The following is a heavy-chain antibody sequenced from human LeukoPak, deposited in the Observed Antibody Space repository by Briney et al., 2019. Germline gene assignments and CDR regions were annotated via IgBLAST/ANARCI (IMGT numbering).Heavy chain of an antibody. CDR1: GGSISSGDYY. D-gene: IGHD2-15*01. CDR2: IYYSGST. Sequence: PSETLSLTCTVSGGSISSGDYYWSWIRQPPGKGLEWIGYIYYSGSTYYNPSLKSRVTISVDTSKNQFSLKLSSVTAADTAVYYCARVVAVLYGTDVWGQGTTVTVSS. J-gene: IGHJ6*02. V-gene: IGHV4-30-4*01. CDR3: ARVVAVLYGTDV.